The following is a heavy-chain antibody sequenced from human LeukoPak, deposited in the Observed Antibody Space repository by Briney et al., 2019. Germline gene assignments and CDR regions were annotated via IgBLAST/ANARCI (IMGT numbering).Heavy chain of an antibody. J-gene: IGHJ4*02. CDR2: IYASGSA. CDR3: AREAPGGSGWTYFDY. D-gene: IGHD6-19*01. Sequence: SETLSLTCAVSGGSVSGHYWDWIRQPPGKGLEWIGYIYASGSANYHPSLKSRVTISLDTSENHLSLRLTSVTAEDTAVYYCAREAPGGSGWTYFDYWGQGSLVTASS. V-gene: IGHV4-59*02. CDR1: GGSVSGHY.